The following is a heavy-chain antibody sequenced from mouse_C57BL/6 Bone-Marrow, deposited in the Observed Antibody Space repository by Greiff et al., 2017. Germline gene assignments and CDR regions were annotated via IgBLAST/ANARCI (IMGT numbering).Heavy chain of an antibody. CDR1: GFTFTDYY. J-gene: IGHJ2*01. V-gene: IGHV1-36*01. Sequence: EVQLQQSGPVLVKPGPSVKISCKASGFTFTDYYMHWVKQSHGKSLEWIGLVYPYNGGTSYNQKFKGKATLTVDPSSSTAYMELISLTSADSAVYYCARSSLSYCGSSPLDCWGQGTTLTVSS. CDR3: ARSSLSYCGSSPLDC. D-gene: IGHD1-1*01. CDR2: VYPYNGGT.